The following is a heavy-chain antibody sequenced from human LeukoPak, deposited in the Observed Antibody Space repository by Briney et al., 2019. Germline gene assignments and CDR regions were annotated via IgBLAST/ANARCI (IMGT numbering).Heavy chain of an antibody. CDR3: ASLPSRDY. J-gene: IGHJ4*02. D-gene: IGHD2-2*01. CDR1: GGSISSYY. CDR2: INHSGST. Sequence: SETLSLTCTVSGGSISSYYWSWIRQPPGKGLEWIGEINHSGSTNYNPSLKSRVTISVDTSKNQFSLKLSSVTAADTAVYYCASLPSRDYWGQGTLVTVSS. V-gene: IGHV4-34*01.